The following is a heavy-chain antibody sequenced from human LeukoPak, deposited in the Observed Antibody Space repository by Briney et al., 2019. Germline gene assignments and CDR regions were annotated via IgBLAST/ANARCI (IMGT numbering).Heavy chain of an antibody. CDR3: AVGGTPYNFDY. Sequence: SETLSLTCTVSGGSISSYYWSRIRQPPGKGLEWIGYIYYSGSTNYNPSLKSRVTISVDTSKNQFSLKLSSVTAADTAVYYCAVGGTPYNFDYWGQGTLVTVSS. D-gene: IGHD3-16*01. V-gene: IGHV4-59*08. CDR2: IYYSGST. J-gene: IGHJ4*02. CDR1: GGSISSYY.